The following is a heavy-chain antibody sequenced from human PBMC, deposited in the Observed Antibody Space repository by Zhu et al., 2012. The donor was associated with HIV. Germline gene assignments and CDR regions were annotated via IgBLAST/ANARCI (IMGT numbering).Heavy chain of an antibody. D-gene: IGHD3-9*01. Sequence: QVQLQESGPGLVKPSETLSLTCAVSGYSISSGYYWGWIRQPPGKGLEWIGSIYHSGSTYYNPSLKSRVTISVDTSKNQFSLKLSSVTAADTAVYYCARHAYYDILTGYFFRNDAFDIWGQGTNGHRLF. V-gene: IGHV4-38-2*01. CDR3: ARHAYYDILTGYFFRNDAFDI. CDR2: IYHSGST. CDR1: GYSISSGYY. J-gene: IGHJ3*02.